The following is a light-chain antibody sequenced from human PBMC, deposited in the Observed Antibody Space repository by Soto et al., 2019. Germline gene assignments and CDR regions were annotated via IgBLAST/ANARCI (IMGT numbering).Light chain of an antibody. Sequence: DIQMTQSPFSLSASVGDRVTITCRASQGISRYLNWYQQKPGKAPNLLIYAASTLQSGVPSRFSGGGSGTDSLTIISRLPQEVSTNYYHQLSYYISSTFGQGTRLEIK. CDR1: QGISRY. CDR3: QLSYYISST. V-gene: IGKV1-39*01. J-gene: IGKJ5*01. CDR2: AAS.